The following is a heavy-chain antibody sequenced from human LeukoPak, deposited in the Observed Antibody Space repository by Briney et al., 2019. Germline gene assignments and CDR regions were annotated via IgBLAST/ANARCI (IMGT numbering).Heavy chain of an antibody. J-gene: IGHJ4*02. CDR1: GDSITSGAYH. Sequence: PSETLSLTCTVSGDSITSGAYHWSWIRQHPGTGLEWIGYIHCRGTTDYNPSLKSRLTLSLDTSENQFSLKLSSVTAADTAVYYCATYDGGAAAGTFDYWGQGTLVTVSS. CDR3: ATYDGGAAAGTFDY. CDR2: IHCRGTT. V-gene: IGHV4-31*03. D-gene: IGHD6-13*01.